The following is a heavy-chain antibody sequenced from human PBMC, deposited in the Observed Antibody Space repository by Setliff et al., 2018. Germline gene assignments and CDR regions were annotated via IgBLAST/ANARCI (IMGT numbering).Heavy chain of an antibody. CDR2: TIPIFGTT. J-gene: IGHJ6*03. CDR1: GGTFSGYG. V-gene: IGHV1-69*05. D-gene: IGHD3-22*01. CDR3: VREGVDSRSSTDYRYYMDV. Sequence: SVKVSCKASGGTFSGYGISWVRQAPGQGLEWMGGTIPIFGTTDYAQKFRGRVTIITDESTSTAFMQLSSLRSEDTAVYYCVREGVDSRSSTDYRYYMDVWGKGTTVTVSS.